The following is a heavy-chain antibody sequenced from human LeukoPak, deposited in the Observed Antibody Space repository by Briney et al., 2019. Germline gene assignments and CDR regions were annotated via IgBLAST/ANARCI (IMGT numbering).Heavy chain of an antibody. V-gene: IGHV1-46*01. CDR3: ASIRGSY. Sequence: ASVKVSCKASGYTFTSYYMHWVRQAPGQGLEWMGIINPSGGSTSYAQKFQGRVTITRNTSISTAYMELSSLRSEDTAVYYCASIRGSYWGQGTLVTVSS. D-gene: IGHD1-14*01. J-gene: IGHJ4*02. CDR1: GYTFTSYY. CDR2: INPSGGST.